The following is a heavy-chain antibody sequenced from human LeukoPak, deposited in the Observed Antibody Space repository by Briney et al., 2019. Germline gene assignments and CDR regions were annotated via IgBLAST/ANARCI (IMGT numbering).Heavy chain of an antibody. D-gene: IGHD3-10*01. CDR2: MNPNSGNT. CDR3: ARAGLWFGEYRFDY. J-gene: IGHJ4*02. Sequence: GASVKVSCKASGYTFTSYDINWVRQATGQGLEWMGWMNPNSGNTGYAQKFQGRVTMTRNTSISTAYMELSSLRSEDTAVYYCARAGLWFGEYRFDYWGQGTLVTVSS. CDR1: GYTFTSYD. V-gene: IGHV1-8*01.